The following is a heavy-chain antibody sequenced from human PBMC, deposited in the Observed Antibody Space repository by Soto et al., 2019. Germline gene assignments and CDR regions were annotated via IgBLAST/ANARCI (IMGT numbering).Heavy chain of an antibody. CDR3: ARSGLLEWLDFDY. D-gene: IGHD3-3*01. V-gene: IGHV3-30-3*01. Sequence: QVQLVESGGGVVQPGRSLRLSCAASGFTFSSYAMHWVRQAPGKGLEWVAVISYDGSNKYYADSVKGRFTISRDNSKNSLYLQMNSLSAEETAVYYCARSGLLEWLDFDYWGQGTLVTVSS. CDR2: ISYDGSNK. J-gene: IGHJ4*02. CDR1: GFTFSSYA.